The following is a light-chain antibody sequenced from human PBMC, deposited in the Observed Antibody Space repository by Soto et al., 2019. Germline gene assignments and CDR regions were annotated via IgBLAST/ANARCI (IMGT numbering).Light chain of an antibody. CDR2: EGD. Sequence: NFMLTQPHSVSESPGKTVTISCTRSSGSIASNYVQWYQQRPGSAPTTVIYEGDQRPSRVPDRFSGSIDSSSNSASLTISGLETEDEADYYCQSYDSSDQDVVFGGGTKVTVL. J-gene: IGLJ2*01. V-gene: IGLV6-57*04. CDR1: SGSIASNY. CDR3: QSYDSSDQDVV.